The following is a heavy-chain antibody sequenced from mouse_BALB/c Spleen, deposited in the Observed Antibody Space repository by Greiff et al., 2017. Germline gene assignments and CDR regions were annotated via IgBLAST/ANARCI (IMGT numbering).Heavy chain of an antibody. J-gene: IGHJ2*01. V-gene: IGHV3-2*02. CDR2: ISYSGST. CDR1: GYSITSDYA. Sequence: DVKLQESGPGLVKPSQSLSLTCTVTGYSITSDYAWNWIRQFPGNKLEWMGYISYSGSTSYNPSLKSRISITRDTSKNQFFLQLNSVTTEDTATYYCARWGITDYFDYWGQGTTLTVSS. CDR3: ARWGITDYFDY. D-gene: IGHD2-4*01.